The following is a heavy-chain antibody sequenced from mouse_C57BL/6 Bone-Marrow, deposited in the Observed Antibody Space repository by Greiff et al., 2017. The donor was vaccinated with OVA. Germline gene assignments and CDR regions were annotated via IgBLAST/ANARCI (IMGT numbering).Heavy chain of an antibody. V-gene: IGHV5-16*01. CDR1: GFTFSDYY. J-gene: IGHJ2*01. CDR3: AREGNYYGSSSLDY. Sequence: EVKVEESEGGLVQPGSSMKLSCTASGFTFSDYYMAWVRQVPEKGLEWVANINYDGSSTYYLDSLKSRFIISRDNAKNILYLQMSSLKSEDTATYYCAREGNYYGSSSLDYWGQGTTLTVSS. CDR2: INYDGSST. D-gene: IGHD1-1*01.